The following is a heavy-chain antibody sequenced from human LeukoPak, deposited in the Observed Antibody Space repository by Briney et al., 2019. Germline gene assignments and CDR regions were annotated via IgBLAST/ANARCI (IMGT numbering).Heavy chain of an antibody. CDR2: IYYSGST. CDR1: GGSISSYY. J-gene: IGHJ5*02. CDR3: ARARGGYGNNWFDP. Sequence: SETLSLTCTVSGGSISSYYWSWIRQPPGKGLEWIGNIYYSGSTNYNPSLKSRVTISVDTSKNQFSLKLSSVTAADTAVYYCARARGGYGNNWFDPWGQGTLVTVSS. D-gene: IGHD5-18*01. V-gene: IGHV4-59*01.